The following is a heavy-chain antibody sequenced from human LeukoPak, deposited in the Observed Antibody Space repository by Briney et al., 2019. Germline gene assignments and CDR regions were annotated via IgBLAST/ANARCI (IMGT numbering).Heavy chain of an antibody. CDR2: INPNSGGT. D-gene: IGHD6-13*01. J-gene: IGHJ4*02. Sequence: GASVKVSCKASGYTFTGYYLHWVRQAPGQGLEWMGWINPNSGGTNYAQKFQGRVTMTRDTSISTAYMELSRLRSDDSAVYYCARDQQQLGNFDYWGQGTLVTVSS. CDR1: GYTFTGYY. V-gene: IGHV1-2*02. CDR3: ARDQQQLGNFDY.